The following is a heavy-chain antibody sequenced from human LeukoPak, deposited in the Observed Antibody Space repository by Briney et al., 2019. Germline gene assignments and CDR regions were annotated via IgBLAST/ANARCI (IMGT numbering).Heavy chain of an antibody. Sequence: GGSLRLSCAASGFNFSSYAMLWVRQALGKGLEWVAVISSDGSNKYYADSVKGRFTISRDNSKNTLYLQMNSLRAEDTAVYYCARVAVWGVILDYFHYWSQGTLVTVSS. J-gene: IGHJ4*02. D-gene: IGHD3-10*01. V-gene: IGHV3-30-3*01. CDR1: GFNFSSYA. CDR3: ARVAVWGVILDYFHY. CDR2: ISSDGSNK.